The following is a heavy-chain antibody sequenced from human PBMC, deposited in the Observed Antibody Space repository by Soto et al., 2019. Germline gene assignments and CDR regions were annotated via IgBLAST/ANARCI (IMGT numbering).Heavy chain of an antibody. CDR3: AKDGAPRYCGRSSCRPAGAY. Sequence: QVQLVASGGGVVQPGRSLRLSCAGSGFTFSNYGLHWVRQAPGKGLEWVAVISYDGSHKYYADSVKGRFTISRDNSNNMLYLQMASLRAEDTAVYYCAKDGAPRYCGRSSCRPAGAYWGQGTLVTVSS. V-gene: IGHV3-30*18. J-gene: IGHJ4*02. CDR1: GFTFSNYG. D-gene: IGHD2-15*01. CDR2: ISYDGSHK.